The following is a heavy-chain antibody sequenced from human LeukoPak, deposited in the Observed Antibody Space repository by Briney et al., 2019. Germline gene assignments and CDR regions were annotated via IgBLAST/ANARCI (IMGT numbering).Heavy chain of an antibody. J-gene: IGHJ4*02. CDR3: ARARVTPLLWFGEIPGDFDY. CDR2: ISSSSSTI. V-gene: IGHV3-48*01. D-gene: IGHD3-10*01. CDR1: GFTFSSYS. Sequence: GGSLRLSCAASGFTFSSYSMNWVRQAPGKGLEWVSYISSSSSTIYYADSVKGRFTISRDNAKNSLYLQMNSLRAEDTAVYYCARARVTPLLWFGEIPGDFDYWGQGTLVTVSS.